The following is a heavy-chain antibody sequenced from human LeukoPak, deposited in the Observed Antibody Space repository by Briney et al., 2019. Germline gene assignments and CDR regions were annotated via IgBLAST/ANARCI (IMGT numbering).Heavy chain of an antibody. V-gene: IGHV3-64*01. D-gene: IGHD2-21*02. CDR3: ARGEPDCAGDCPYWYLDL. CDR2: ISGNGGRT. Sequence: GGSLRLSCAASGFTFSSYVMYWVRQAPGKGLEYVSAISGNGGRTYYANSVKGRFTISRDNSKNTVFLQMGSLRTEDMAVYYCARGEPDCAGDCPYWYLDLWGRGTLVTVSS. CDR1: GFTFSSYV. J-gene: IGHJ2*01.